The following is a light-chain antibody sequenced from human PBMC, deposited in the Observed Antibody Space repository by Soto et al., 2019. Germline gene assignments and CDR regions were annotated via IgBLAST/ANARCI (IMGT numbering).Light chain of an antibody. CDR1: QSVSSY. V-gene: IGKV3-11*01. Sequence: EIVLTQSPATLSLSPGERATLSCRASQSVSSYLAWYQQKPGQAPRLLIYDASNRATGIPARFSGSGSGTDFTHTISSLEPEDFAVSYCQQRSNWPLYTFGQGNKLEIK. CDR3: QQRSNWPLYT. CDR2: DAS. J-gene: IGKJ2*01.